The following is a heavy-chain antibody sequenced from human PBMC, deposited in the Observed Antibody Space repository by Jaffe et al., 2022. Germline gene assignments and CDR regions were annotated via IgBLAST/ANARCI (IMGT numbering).Heavy chain of an antibody. CDR3: ARDLAITISGNAFDI. Sequence: QVQLQESGPGLVKPSETLSLTCTVSGASVSSESYYWSWIRQPPGKGLEWIGDIYHSGGTNYNPSLRSRVTMSLDTSKNQVSLKVNSVNAADTAVYYCARDLAITISGNAFDIWGQGTLVTVSS. CDR2: IYHSGGT. CDR1: GASVSSESYY. J-gene: IGHJ3*02. D-gene: IGHD3-3*01. V-gene: IGHV4-61*01.